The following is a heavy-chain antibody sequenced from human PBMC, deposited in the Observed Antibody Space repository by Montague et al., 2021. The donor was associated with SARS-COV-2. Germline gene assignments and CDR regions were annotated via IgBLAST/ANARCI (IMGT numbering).Heavy chain of an antibody. Sequence: SLRLSCAASGFTFSSYAMHWVRQAPGKGLEWVAVISYDGSNKYYADSVEGRFTISRDNSKNTLYLQMNSLRAEDTAVYYCARDIATLGRWLQVPWALYYYYGMDVWGQGTTVTVSS. J-gene: IGHJ6*02. CDR3: ARDIATLGRWLQVPWALYYYYGMDV. CDR1: GFTFSSYA. CDR2: ISYDGSNK. V-gene: IGHV3-30*04. D-gene: IGHD5-24*01.